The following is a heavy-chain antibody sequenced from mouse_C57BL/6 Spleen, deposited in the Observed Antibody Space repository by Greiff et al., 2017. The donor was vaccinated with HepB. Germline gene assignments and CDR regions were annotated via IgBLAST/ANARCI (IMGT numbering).Heavy chain of an antibody. D-gene: IGHD2-2*01. V-gene: IGHV5-17*01. CDR3: ERGDLRLRRDYAMDY. CDR2: ISSGSSTI. J-gene: IGHJ4*01. CDR1: GFTFSDYG. Sequence: EVKLVESGGGLVKPGGSLKLSCAASGFTFSDYGMHWVRQAPEKGLEWVAYISSGSSTIYYADTVKGRFTLSRDNAKNTLFLQMTSLRSEDTAMYYCERGDLRLRRDYAMDYWGQGTSVTVSS.